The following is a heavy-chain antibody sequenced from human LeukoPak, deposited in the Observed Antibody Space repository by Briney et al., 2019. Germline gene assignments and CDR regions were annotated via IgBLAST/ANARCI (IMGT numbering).Heavy chain of an antibody. CDR1: GFTFSSYG. J-gene: IGHJ4*02. D-gene: IGHD3-22*01. V-gene: IGHV3-30*18. Sequence: GGSLRLSCAASGFTFSSYGMHWVRQAPGKGLEWVAVISYDGSNKYYADSVKGRFTISRDNSKNTLYLQMNSLRAEDTAVYYCANGYYDSSGYNEAYFDYWGQGTLVTVSS. CDR3: ANGYYDSSGYNEAYFDY. CDR2: ISYDGSNK.